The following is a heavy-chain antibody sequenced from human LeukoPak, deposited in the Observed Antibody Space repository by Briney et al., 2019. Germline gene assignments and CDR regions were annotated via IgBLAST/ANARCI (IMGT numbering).Heavy chain of an antibody. CDR3: ARGPTYQPIDY. CDR1: GGSISSSSYY. D-gene: IGHD2-2*01. Sequence: NPSETLSLTCTVSGGSISSSSYYWGWIRQPPGKGLEWIASIHYSETTYYNPSLKSRVTISVDTSKNHLSLKLSSVTAADTAVYYCARGPTYQPIDYWGQGTLVTVSS. J-gene: IGHJ4*02. CDR2: IHYSETT. V-gene: IGHV4-39*02.